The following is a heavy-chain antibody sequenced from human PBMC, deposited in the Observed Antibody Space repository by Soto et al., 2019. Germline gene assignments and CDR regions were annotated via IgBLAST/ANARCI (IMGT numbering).Heavy chain of an antibody. CDR3: ARGRGSGSSKWYYYYYMDV. CDR1: GGSISNYY. Sequence: PSETLSLTCTVSGGSISNYYWSWIRQTPGKGLEWIGDINYSGSTKYNPSLKSRVTISVDTSKNQFSLKLSSVTAADTAVYYCARGRGSGSSKWYYYYYMDVWGKGTTVTVSS. V-gene: IGHV4-59*12. CDR2: INYSGST. J-gene: IGHJ6*03. D-gene: IGHD3-10*01.